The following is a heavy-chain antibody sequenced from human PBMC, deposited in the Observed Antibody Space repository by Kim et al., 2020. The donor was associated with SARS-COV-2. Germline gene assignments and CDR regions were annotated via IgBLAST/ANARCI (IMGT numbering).Heavy chain of an antibody. CDR3: ARDGYNWGFGDY. V-gene: IGHV1-18*01. Sequence: ASVKVSCKASGYTFTTYAVMWVRQAPGQGLEWMGRINTYNRNTNSAQKYQGRVTMTIDTSTNTAFLELRSLRHDDTAIYFCARDGYNWGFGDYWGQGTLVTVSS. D-gene: IGHD1-20*01. CDR1: GYTFTTYA. J-gene: IGHJ4*02. CDR2: INTYNRNT.